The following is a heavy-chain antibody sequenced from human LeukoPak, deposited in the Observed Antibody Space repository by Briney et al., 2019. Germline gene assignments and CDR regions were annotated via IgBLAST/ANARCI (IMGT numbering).Heavy chain of an antibody. CDR3: ARGMVRGESTKSMDV. D-gene: IGHD3-10*01. CDR2: INHSGST. CDR1: GGSFSGYY. V-gene: IGHV4-34*01. Sequence: SSETLSLTCAVYGGSFSGYYWSWIRQPPGKGLEWIGEINHSGSTNYNPSLKSRVTISVDTSKNQFSLKLSSVTAADTAVYYCARGMVRGESTKSMDVWGQGTTVTVSS. J-gene: IGHJ6*02.